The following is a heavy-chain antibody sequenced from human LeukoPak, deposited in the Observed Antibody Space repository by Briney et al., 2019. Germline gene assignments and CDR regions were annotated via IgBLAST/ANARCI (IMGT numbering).Heavy chain of an antibody. J-gene: IGHJ4*02. D-gene: IGHD3-10*01. CDR3: YTYYYGSGSYYDY. CDR2: IRYDGSNK. CDR1: GFTFNSYG. Sequence: GGSLRLSCAPAGFTFNSYGMHWVRQAPGKGLKWVAFIRYDGSNKYYADYVKGRFTISRDNSKNTLYLQMNSLRAEDTAVYYCYTYYYGSGSYYDYWGQGTLVTVSS. V-gene: IGHV3-30*02.